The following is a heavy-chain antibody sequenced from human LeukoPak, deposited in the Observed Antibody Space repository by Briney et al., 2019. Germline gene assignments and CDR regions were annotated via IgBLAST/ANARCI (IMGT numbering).Heavy chain of an antibody. V-gene: IGHV4-4*07. CDR3: ARDQAYYDSSGQFDY. J-gene: IGHJ4*02. D-gene: IGHD3-22*01. CDR1: GGSISSYY. Sequence: PSETLSLTCTVSGGSISSYYWSWIRQPAGKGLEWIGRIYTSGSTNYNPSLKSRVTMSVDTSKKQFSLQLSSVTAADTAVYYCARDQAYYDSSGQFDYWGQGTLVTVSS. CDR2: IYTSGST.